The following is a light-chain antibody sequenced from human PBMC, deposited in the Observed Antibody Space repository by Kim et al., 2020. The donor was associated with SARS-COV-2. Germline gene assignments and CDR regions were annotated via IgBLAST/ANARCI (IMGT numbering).Light chain of an antibody. Sequence: LSLSPGERATLSCRASQSVSSHLAWYQQKPGQAPRLLIYDASNRATGIPARFSGSGSGTDFTLTISSLEPEDFAVYYCQQRSNWYTFGQGTKLEI. V-gene: IGKV3-11*01. J-gene: IGKJ2*01. CDR3: QQRSNWYT. CDR1: QSVSSH. CDR2: DAS.